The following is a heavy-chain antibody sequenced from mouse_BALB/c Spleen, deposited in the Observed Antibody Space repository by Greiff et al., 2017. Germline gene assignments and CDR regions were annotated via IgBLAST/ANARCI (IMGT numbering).Heavy chain of an antibody. J-gene: IGHJ4*01. CDR3: ARQGSAGPYYAMDD. CDR1: GFTFSSYT. V-gene: IGHV5-12-2*01. CDR2: ISNGGGST. Sequence: EVKVEESGGGLVQPGGSLKLSCAASGFTFSSYTMSWVRQTPEKRLEWVAYISNGGGSTYYPDTVKGRFTISRDNAKNTLYLQMSSLKSEDTAMCYCARQGSAGPYYAMDDWGQGTSVTVSS. D-gene: IGHD3-1*01.